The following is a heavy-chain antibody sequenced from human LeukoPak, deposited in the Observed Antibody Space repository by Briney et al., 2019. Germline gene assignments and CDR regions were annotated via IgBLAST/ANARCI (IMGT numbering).Heavy chain of an antibody. Sequence: SVKVSCKASGGTFSSYAISWVRQAPGQGLEWMGGIIPIFGTANYAQKFQGRVTITADKSTSTAYMGLSSLRSEDTAVYYCARVVQSGGTLYNWFDPWGQGTLVTVSS. D-gene: IGHD2-15*01. CDR3: ARVVQSGGTLYNWFDP. J-gene: IGHJ5*02. V-gene: IGHV1-69*06. CDR1: GGTFSSYA. CDR2: IIPIFGTA.